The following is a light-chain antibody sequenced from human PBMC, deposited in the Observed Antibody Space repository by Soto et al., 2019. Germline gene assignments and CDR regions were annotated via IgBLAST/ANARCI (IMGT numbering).Light chain of an antibody. CDR3: QQYTDSRT. V-gene: IGKV3-20*01. J-gene: IGKJ1*01. Sequence: IVLTRSTGPLSLPPGERATRSSRASQSVGRSYLAWYQQKPGQAPRLLVYGVSSRATDVPDRFRGSGSGTDFTLTISRLEPEDFAVYYCQQYTDSRTSGQGTKVDIK. CDR2: GVS. CDR1: QSVGRSY.